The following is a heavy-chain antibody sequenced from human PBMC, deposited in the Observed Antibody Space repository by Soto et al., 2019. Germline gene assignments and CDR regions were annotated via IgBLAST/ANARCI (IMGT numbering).Heavy chain of an antibody. Sequence: EVQLVESGGGLVQPGGSLRLSCAASGFTFSSYSMNWVRQAPGKGLGWVSYISSSRSTIYYAGSVKGRFTISRDNAKNALYLQMNSLRAEDTAVYYCARGLAEAGPGWYFDLWGRGTLVTVSS. CDR2: ISSSRSTI. J-gene: IGHJ2*01. CDR3: ARGLAEAGPGWYFDL. D-gene: IGHD3-10*01. V-gene: IGHV3-48*01. CDR1: GFTFSSYS.